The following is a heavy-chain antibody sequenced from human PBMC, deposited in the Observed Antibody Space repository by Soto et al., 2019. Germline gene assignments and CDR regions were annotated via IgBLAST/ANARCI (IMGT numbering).Heavy chain of an antibody. CDR3: ARGVTAGVDY. D-gene: IGHD1-26*01. CDR2: MQPSSGRT. CDR1: GYSFTSLD. V-gene: IGHV1-8*01. Sequence: ASEKVSWKASGYSFTSLDINWVRQTTGQGLEWMGWMQPSSGRTGYAQKFQGRVTMTRDTSINTAYMELSSLTSDDTAFYYCARGVTAGVDYWGQGTLVTVSS. J-gene: IGHJ4*02.